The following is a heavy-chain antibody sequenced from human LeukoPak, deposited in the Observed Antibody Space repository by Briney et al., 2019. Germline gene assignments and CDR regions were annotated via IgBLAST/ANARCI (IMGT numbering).Heavy chain of an antibody. CDR3: AREGVVVTNPMDV. CDR1: GFTFSDYY. J-gene: IGHJ6*02. V-gene: IGHV3-11*01. D-gene: IGHD2-21*02. CDR2: ISSSGSTI. Sequence: MSGGSLRLSCAASGFTFSDYYMSWIRQAPGKGLEWVSYISSSGSTIYYAESVKGRFTISRDNAKNSLYLQMNSLRAEDTAVYYCAREGVVVTNPMDVWGQGTTVTVSS.